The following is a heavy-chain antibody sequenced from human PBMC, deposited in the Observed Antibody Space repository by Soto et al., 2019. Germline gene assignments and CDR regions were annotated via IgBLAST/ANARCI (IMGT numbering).Heavy chain of an antibody. CDR2: ISYDGSNK. CDR1: GFTFSSYG. V-gene: IGHV3-30*18. J-gene: IGHJ6*03. D-gene: IGHD4-4*01. CDR3: AKDNHYSNYGLYYYYYMDV. Sequence: PGGSLRLSCAASGFTFSSYGMHWVRQAPGKGLEWVAVISYDGSNKYYADSVKGRFTISRDNSKNTLYLQMNSLRAEDTAVYYCAKDNHYSNYGLYYYYYMDVWGKGTTVTVSS.